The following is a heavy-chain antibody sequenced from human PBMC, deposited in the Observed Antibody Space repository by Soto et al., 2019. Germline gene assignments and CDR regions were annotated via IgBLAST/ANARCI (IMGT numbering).Heavy chain of an antibody. J-gene: IGHJ4*02. Sequence: ASVKVSCKASGYTFTSYDINWVRQATGQELEWMGWMNPNSGNTGYAQKFQGRVTMTRNTSISTAYMELSSLRSEDTAVYYCARMYYDFWSGYYLLVFDYWGQGTLVTVSS. CDR3: ARMYYDFWSGYYLLVFDY. V-gene: IGHV1-8*01. D-gene: IGHD3-3*01. CDR2: MNPNSGNT. CDR1: GYTFTSYD.